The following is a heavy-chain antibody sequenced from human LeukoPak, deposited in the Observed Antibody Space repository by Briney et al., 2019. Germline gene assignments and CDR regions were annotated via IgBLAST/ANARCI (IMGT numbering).Heavy chain of an antibody. CDR1: GFTFSSYG. CDR2: IRYDGSNK. Sequence: PGGSLRLSCAASGFTFSSYGMHWVRQAPGKGLEWVAFIRYDGSNKYYADSVKGRFTISRDNSKNTLYLQMKSLRAEDTAVYYCARDDKGLGDAFDVWGQGTMVTVSS. CDR3: ARDDKGLGDAFDV. V-gene: IGHV3-30*02. D-gene: IGHD3-16*01. J-gene: IGHJ3*01.